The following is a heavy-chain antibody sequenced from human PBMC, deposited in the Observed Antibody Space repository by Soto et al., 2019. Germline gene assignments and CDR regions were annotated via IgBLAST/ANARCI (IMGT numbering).Heavy chain of an antibody. CDR1: GGSISSSNW. Sequence: SETLSLTCAVSGGSISSSNWWSWVRQPPGKGLEWIGEIYQSGNTNYNPSLKSRVTISVDMSKNQFSLKLSSVIAADTAIYYCASAFGSSDSYFGFDHWGQGTLVTVSS. V-gene: IGHV4-4*02. D-gene: IGHD3-22*01. CDR2: IYQSGNT. J-gene: IGHJ4*02. CDR3: ASAFGSSDSYFGFDH.